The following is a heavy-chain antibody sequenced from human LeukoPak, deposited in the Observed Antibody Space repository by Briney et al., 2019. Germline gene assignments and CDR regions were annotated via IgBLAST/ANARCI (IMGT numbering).Heavy chain of an antibody. CDR2: ISAYNGNT. J-gene: IGHJ4*02. V-gene: IGHV1-18*01. CDR3: ATGIAVAGTWDY. CDR1: GYTFTSYG. D-gene: IGHD6-19*01. Sequence: ASVKVSCKASGYTFTSYGFSWVRQAPGQGLEWMGWISAYNGNTNYPQKFQGRVTMTEDTSTDTAYMELSSLRSEDTAVYYCATGIAVAGTWDYWGQGTLVTVSS.